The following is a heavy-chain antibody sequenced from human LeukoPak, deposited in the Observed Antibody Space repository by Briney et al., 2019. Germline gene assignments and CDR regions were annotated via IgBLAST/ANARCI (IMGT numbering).Heavy chain of an antibody. CDR2: INPGNGGI. CDR1: GYNFIGYY. J-gene: IGHJ4*02. D-gene: IGHD1-26*01. V-gene: IGHV1-2*02. CDR3: AKVAVSGWYSGGNFDY. Sequence: ASVLVTCKASGYNFIGYYIHWVRQAPGQGLEWMGWINPGNGGISYAQKFQGRVTMTRDTSINTAYMDLNSLTSDDTAVYYCAKVAVSGWYSGGNFDYWGPGTLVTVSS.